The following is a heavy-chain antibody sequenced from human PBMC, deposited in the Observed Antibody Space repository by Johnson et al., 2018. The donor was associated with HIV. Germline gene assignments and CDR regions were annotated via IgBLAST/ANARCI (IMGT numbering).Heavy chain of an antibody. D-gene: IGHD6-6*01. CDR2: INWNSGRT. J-gene: IGHJ3*02. CDR3: AREGMYSSYQGSFDI. CDR1: GFTFDDYG. V-gene: IGHV3-20*04. Sequence: VQLVESGGGVVQPGDSLRLSCVASGFTFDDYGMNWVRLVPGKGLEWVAGINWNSGRTGSADSVKGRFTISRDNAKNSLYLQMNSLRAGDTAVYYCAREGMYSSYQGSFDIWGQGTMVTVSS.